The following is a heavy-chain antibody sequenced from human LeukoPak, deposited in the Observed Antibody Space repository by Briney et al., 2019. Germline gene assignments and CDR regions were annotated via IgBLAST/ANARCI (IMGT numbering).Heavy chain of an antibody. V-gene: IGHV3-21*01. CDR2: ISSSSSYI. Sequence: GGSLRLSCAASGFTFSSYSMNWVRQAPGKGLEWVSTISSSSSYIYYADSVKGRFTISRDNAKNSLYLQMNSLRAEDTAVYYCVVPAANDAFDIWGQGTMVTVSS. J-gene: IGHJ3*02. D-gene: IGHD2-2*01. CDR3: VVPAANDAFDI. CDR1: GFTFSSYS.